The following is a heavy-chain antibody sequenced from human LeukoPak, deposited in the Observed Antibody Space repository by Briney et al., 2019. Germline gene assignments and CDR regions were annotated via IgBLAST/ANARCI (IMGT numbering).Heavy chain of an antibody. D-gene: IGHD3-16*01. CDR1: GFTFSSYW. CDR3: ARDLYEVPEALVDY. V-gene: IGHV3-7*01. CDR2: IKQDGSEK. Sequence: GGSLRLSCAASGFTFSSYWMSWVRQAPGKGLEWVANIKQDGSEKYYVDSVKGRFTISRDNAKSSLFLQINSLRAEDTAVYYCARDLYEVPEALVDYWGQGTLVTVSS. J-gene: IGHJ4*02.